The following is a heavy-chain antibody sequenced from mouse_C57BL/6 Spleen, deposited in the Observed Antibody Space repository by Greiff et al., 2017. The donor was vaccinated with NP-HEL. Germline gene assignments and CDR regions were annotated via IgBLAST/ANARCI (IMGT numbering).Heavy chain of an antibody. CDR3: ARSDGSSYWVYYFDY. CDR2: INPSNGGT. J-gene: IGHJ2*01. Sequence: QVQLQQPGTELVKPGASVKLSCKASGYTFTSYWMHWVKQRPGQGLEWIGNINPSNGGTNYNEKFKSKATLTVDKSSSTAYMQLSSLTSEDSAVYYCARSDGSSYWVYYFDYWGQGTTLTVSS. CDR1: GYTFTSYW. D-gene: IGHD1-1*01. V-gene: IGHV1-53*01.